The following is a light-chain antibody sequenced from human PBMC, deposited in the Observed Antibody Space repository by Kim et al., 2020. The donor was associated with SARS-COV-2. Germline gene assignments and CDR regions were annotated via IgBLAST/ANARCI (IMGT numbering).Light chain of an antibody. CDR2: AAS. Sequence: DIQMTQSPSSLSASVEDRVTITCRASEDISNYLVWYQQKPGKVPKPLIYAASTLQSGVPSRFSGSGYGTDFTLTISSLQPEDAATYCCQNYNTAPWTFGQGTKVDIK. CDR3: QNYNTAPWT. J-gene: IGKJ1*01. CDR1: EDISNY. V-gene: IGKV1-27*01.